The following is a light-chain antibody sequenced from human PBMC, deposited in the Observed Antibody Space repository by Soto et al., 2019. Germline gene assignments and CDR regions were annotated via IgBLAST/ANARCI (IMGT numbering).Light chain of an antibody. CDR2: AAS. CDR1: QGISKY. Sequence: IQLSQSPSSLSVSEEDRVTITCRASQGISKYFAWYQQKPGKAPKLLIYAASTLQSGVPSRFRGSGSGTDFTLTIIIFQPEDFTSDCSQLYESLPKPFSQRTK. CDR3: QLYESLPKP. V-gene: IGKV1-9*01. J-gene: IGKJ1*01.